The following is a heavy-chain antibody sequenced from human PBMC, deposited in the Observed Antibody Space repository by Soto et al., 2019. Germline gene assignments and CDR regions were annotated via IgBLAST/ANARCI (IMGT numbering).Heavy chain of an antibody. CDR1: GFTFSSYA. D-gene: IGHD6-13*01. J-gene: IGHJ4*02. V-gene: IGHV3-30-3*01. CDR2: ISYDGSNK. CDR3: ARVWVAAADPYYFDY. Sequence: QVQLVESGGGVVQPGRSLRLSCAASGFTFSSYAMHWVGQAPGKGLEWVAVISYDGSNKYYADSVKGRFTISRDNSKNALYLQMNSLRAEDTAVYYCARVWVAAADPYYFDYWGQVPLVNVSA.